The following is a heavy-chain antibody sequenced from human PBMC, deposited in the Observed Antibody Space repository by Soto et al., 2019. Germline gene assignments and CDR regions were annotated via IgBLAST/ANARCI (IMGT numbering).Heavy chain of an antibody. CDR1: GFTLSNYW. CDR2: INKDGSQK. Sequence: HPGGSLRLSCAAAGFTLSNYWMTWVRQAPGKGLEWVANINKDGSQKNYVDSVKGRFTIARDNGQNSLSLQINSLRVEDTAVYYCVRELGLAYWGQGALVTVPS. J-gene: IGHJ4*02. D-gene: IGHD7-27*01. V-gene: IGHV3-7*03. CDR3: VRELGLAY.